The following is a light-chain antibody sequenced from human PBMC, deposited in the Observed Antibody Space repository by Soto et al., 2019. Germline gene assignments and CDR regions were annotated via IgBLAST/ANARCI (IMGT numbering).Light chain of an antibody. J-gene: IGKJ2*02. V-gene: IGKV3-15*01. Sequence: ETVMTQSPATLSVSPGEGATLSCRASHSVSSNLAWYQQKAGQAPRLLIYGASTRATGIPGRFSGSGSGTEFTLTISSLQSEDFAVYYCQQYNNWPPCTFGQGTKLEIK. CDR1: HSVSSN. CDR3: QQYNNWPPCT. CDR2: GAS.